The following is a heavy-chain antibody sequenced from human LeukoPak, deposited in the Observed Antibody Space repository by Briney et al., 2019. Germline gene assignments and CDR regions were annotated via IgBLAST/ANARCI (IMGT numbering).Heavy chain of an antibody. V-gene: IGHV3-23*01. CDR3: AKTRTLITMIVVVMHDGFDY. J-gene: IGHJ4*02. CDR2: ISGSGGST. Sequence: PGGSLRLSCAASGFTFSSYEMNWVRQAPGKGLEWVSAISGSGGSTHYADSVKGRFTISRDNSKNTLYLQMNSLRAEDTAVYYCAKTRTLITMIVVVMHDGFDYWGQGTLVTVSS. CDR1: GFTFSSYE. D-gene: IGHD3-22*01.